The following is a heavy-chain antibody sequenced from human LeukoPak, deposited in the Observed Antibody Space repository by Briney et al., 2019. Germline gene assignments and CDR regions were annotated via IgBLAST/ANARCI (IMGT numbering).Heavy chain of an antibody. CDR2: ISDTGNT. CDR1: EFTFSSYA. J-gene: IGHJ4*02. CDR3: AKAPVTTCRGAFCYPFDY. D-gene: IGHD2-15*01. V-gene: IGHV3-23*01. Sequence: PGGSLRLSCAASEFTFSSYAMSWVRQAPGKGLEWVSAISDTGNTYHADSVKGRFTISRDSSKNTLFLQMNRLRPEDAAVYYCAKAPVTTCRGAFCYPFDYWGLGTLVTVSS.